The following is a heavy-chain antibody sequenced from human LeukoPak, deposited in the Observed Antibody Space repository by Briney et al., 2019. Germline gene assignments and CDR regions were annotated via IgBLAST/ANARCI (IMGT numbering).Heavy chain of an antibody. CDR2: INHSGST. V-gene: IGHV4-34*01. Sequence: PSETLSLTCAVYGGSFSGYYWSWIRQPPGKGLEWIEEINHSGSTNYNPSLKSRVTISVDTSKNQFSLKLSSVTAADTAVYYCARGVFIAARAFDYWGQGTLVTVSS. D-gene: IGHD6-6*01. CDR1: GGSFSGYY. CDR3: ARGVFIAARAFDY. J-gene: IGHJ4*02.